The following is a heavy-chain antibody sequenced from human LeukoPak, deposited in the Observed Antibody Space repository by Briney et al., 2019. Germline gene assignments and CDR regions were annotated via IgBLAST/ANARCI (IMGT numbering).Heavy chain of an antibody. J-gene: IGHJ4*02. CDR3: AKGDGSGYYYRN. D-gene: IGHD3-22*01. Sequence: GGSLRLSCAVSGFTFSSYAMSWVRQAPGKGLEWVSVISGSGGGTYYADSVKGRFTISRDNSKNTVYLQMNSLRAEDTAVYYCAKGDGSGYYYRNWGQGTLVTVSS. CDR2: ISGSGGGT. V-gene: IGHV3-23*01. CDR1: GFTFSSYA.